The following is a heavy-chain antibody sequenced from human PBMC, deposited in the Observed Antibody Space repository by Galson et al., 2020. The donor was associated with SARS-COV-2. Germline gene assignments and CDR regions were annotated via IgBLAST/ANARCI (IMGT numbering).Heavy chain of an antibody. CDR3: ARDSSGWPPAGYWNFDL. Sequence: GSLRLSCAASGFIFSRYSINWVRQAPGKGLEWVSYISSSSTSIYYADSVKGRFTISRDNAKNSLYLQMNSLRDEDTAVYYCARDSSGWPPAGYWNFDLWGRGTLVTVSS. CDR1: GFIFSRYS. CDR2: ISSSSTSI. V-gene: IGHV3-48*02. J-gene: IGHJ2*01. D-gene: IGHD6-19*01.